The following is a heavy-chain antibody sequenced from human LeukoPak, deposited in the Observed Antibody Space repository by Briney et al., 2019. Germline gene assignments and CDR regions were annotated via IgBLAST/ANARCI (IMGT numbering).Heavy chain of an antibody. CDR1: GFTFSTYS. V-gene: IGHV3-21*01. CDR2: ISSSSDYI. J-gene: IGHJ4*02. D-gene: IGHD6-19*01. CDR3: AREEGSGWFDFDY. Sequence: GGSLRLSCAASGFTFSTYSMNWVRQAPGKGLEWVSSISSSSDYIYYANSMKGRFTISRDNAKNSLYLQMNSLRAEDTAVYYCAREEGSGWFDFDYWGQGTLVTVSS.